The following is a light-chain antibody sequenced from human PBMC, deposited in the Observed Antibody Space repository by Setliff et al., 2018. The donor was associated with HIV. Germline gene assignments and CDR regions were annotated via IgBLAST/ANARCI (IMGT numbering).Light chain of an antibody. CDR2: WAS. V-gene: IGKV4-1*01. CDR3: QQYYSTPYT. J-gene: IGKJ2*01. Sequence: DIVMTQSPDSLAVSLGERATINCKSSQSVLYSSNNKNYLAWYQQKPGQPPKLLIYWASTRESGVPDRFSGSGSGTDFTLTISSLQAEDVAVYYCQQYYSTPYTVGQGTKVDIK. CDR1: QSVLYSSNNKNY.